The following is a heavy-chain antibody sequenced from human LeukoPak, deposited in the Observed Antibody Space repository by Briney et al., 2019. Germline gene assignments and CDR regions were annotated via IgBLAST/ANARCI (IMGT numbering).Heavy chain of an antibody. CDR2: INPSGGST. J-gene: IGHJ1*01. CDR1: GYTFTSYY. CDR3: ARHVYSSGWSEYFQH. Sequence: ASVKVSCKASGYTFTSYYMHWVRQAPGQGLEWMGIINPSGGSTSYAQKFQGRVTMTRDMSTSTVYMELSSLRSEDTAVYYCARHVYSSGWSEYFQHWGQGTLVTVSS. V-gene: IGHV1-46*01. D-gene: IGHD6-19*01.